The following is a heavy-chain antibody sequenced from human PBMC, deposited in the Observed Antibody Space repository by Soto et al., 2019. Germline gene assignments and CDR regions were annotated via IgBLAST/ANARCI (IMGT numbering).Heavy chain of an antibody. CDR3: ARSGYYDSSGYYAHINTYYYYGMDV. D-gene: IGHD3-22*01. V-gene: IGHV1-69*13. Sequence: ASVKGSCKASGGTFSSYAISWLRQSPGQGLEWMGGIIPIFGTANYAQKFQGRVTITADESTSTAYMELSSLRSEDTAVYYCARSGYYDSSGYYAHINTYYYYGMDVWGQGTTVTVSS. CDR1: GGTFSSYA. CDR2: IIPIFGTA. J-gene: IGHJ6*02.